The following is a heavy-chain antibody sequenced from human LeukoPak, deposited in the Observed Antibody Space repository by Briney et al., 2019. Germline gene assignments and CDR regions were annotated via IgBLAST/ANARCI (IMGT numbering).Heavy chain of an antibody. J-gene: IGHJ6*02. D-gene: IGHD2-15*01. CDR1: GFTFSSYS. CDR3: AAIAGTDYYGMDV. Sequence: PGGSLRLSCAASGFTFSSYSMNWVRQAPGKGLEWVSSISSSSSYIYYADSVKGRFTISRDNAKNSLYLRMNSLRAEDTAVYYCAAIAGTDYYGMDVWGQGTTVTVSS. CDR2: ISSSSSYI. V-gene: IGHV3-21*01.